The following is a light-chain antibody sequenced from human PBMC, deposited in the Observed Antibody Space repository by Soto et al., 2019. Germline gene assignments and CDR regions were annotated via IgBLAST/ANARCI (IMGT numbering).Light chain of an antibody. J-gene: IGLJ2*01. CDR3: SSYAGNNIYV. Sequence: QSALTQPPSVSGSPGQSVTISCTGTSSDVGGYDFVSWYQHHPGKAPRLIIYDVTKRPPGVPDRFSGSKSGNTASLTISGLQAADEADYCCSSYAGNNIYVFGGGTKLTVL. CDR2: DVT. V-gene: IGLV2-11*01. CDR1: SSDVGGYDF.